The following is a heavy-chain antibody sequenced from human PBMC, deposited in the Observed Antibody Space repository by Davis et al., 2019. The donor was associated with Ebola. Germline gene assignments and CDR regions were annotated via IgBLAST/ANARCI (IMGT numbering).Heavy chain of an antibody. CDR3: AKVGCSSTSCYSVYYGMDV. CDR1: GFTVSSNY. J-gene: IGHJ6*02. V-gene: IGHV3-53*01. Sequence: GGSLRLSCAASGFTVSSNYMSWVRQAPGKGLEWVSVIYSGGSTYYADSVKGRITISRDNSKNTLYLQMNSLRAEDTAVYYCAKVGCSSTSCYSVYYGMDVWGQGTTVTVSS. CDR2: IYSGGST. D-gene: IGHD2-2*01.